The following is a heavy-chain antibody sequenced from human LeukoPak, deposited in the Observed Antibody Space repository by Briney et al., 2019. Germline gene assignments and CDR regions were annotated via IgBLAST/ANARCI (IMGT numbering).Heavy chain of an antibody. Sequence: GGSLRLSCAASGFTFSSYEMNWVRQAPGKGLEWVSYISSSGSTIYYADSVKSRFTISSDNAKSSLYLQMNSLRAEDTAGYYCARDRYYYDSSGYYYATDYWGQGTLVTVSS. CDR1: GFTFSSYE. V-gene: IGHV3-48*03. CDR2: ISSSGSTI. J-gene: IGHJ4*02. CDR3: ARDRYYYDSSGYYYATDY. D-gene: IGHD3-22*01.